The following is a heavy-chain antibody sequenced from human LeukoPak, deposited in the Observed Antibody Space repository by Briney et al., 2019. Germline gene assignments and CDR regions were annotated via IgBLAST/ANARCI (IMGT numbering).Heavy chain of an antibody. Sequence: ASVKVSCKASGYTFTGYYMHWVRQAAGQGLEWMGIINPRGGSTSYAQKFQGRVTMTRDTSTSTVYMELSSLRSEDTAVYYCARDHGVAALYYYYYYGMDVWGQGTTVTVSS. D-gene: IGHD2-15*01. CDR1: GYTFTGYY. J-gene: IGHJ6*02. CDR2: INPRGGST. V-gene: IGHV1-46*01. CDR3: ARDHGVAALYYYYYYGMDV.